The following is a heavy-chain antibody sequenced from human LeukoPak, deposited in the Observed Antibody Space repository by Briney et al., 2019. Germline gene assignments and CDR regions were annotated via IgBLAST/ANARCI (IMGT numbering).Heavy chain of an antibody. V-gene: IGHV3-74*01. D-gene: IGHD3-10*01. CDR1: GFTFSSYW. J-gene: IGHJ5*02. Sequence: GGSLRLSXAASGFTFSSYWMHWVRQAPGKGLVWVSRINGDGSSTSYADSVKGRFTISRDNAKNTLYLQMNSLRAEDTAVYYCARDLDGSGSYHWFDPWGQGTLVTVSS. CDR2: INGDGSST. CDR3: ARDLDGSGSYHWFDP.